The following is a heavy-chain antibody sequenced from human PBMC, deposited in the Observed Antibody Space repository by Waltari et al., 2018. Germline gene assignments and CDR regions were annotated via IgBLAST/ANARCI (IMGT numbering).Heavy chain of an antibody. CDR2: DYYGGST. D-gene: IGHD2-2*01. CDR1: VLSISSSHYY. CDR3: ARIVVPAYYYYYMDV. Sequence: QLRLQQSGPGLVKPSETLSLTCTVSVLSISSSHYYRGWFRLPPGNGRARTGVDYYGGSTYYNPSLKSRVTISVDTSKNQFSLKLSSGTAADTAVDYCARIVVPAYYYYYMDVWGKGTTVTISS. J-gene: IGHJ6*03. V-gene: IGHV4-39*07.